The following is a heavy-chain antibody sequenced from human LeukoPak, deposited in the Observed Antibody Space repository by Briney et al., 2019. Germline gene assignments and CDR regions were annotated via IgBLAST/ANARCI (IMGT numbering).Heavy chain of an antibody. CDR1: GGSISSYY. Sequence: SETLSLTCTVSGGSISSYYWSWIRQPPGKGLEWIGYIYYSGSTNYNPSLKSRVTISVDTSKNQFSLKLSSVTAVDTAVYYCARAGPYRSSWSPFDYWGQGTLVTVSS. J-gene: IGHJ4*02. D-gene: IGHD6-13*01. CDR3: ARAGPYRSSWSPFDY. V-gene: IGHV4-59*01. CDR2: IYYSGST.